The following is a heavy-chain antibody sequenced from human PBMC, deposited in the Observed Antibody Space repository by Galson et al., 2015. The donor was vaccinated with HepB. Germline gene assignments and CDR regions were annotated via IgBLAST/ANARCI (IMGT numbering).Heavy chain of an antibody. Sequence: SVKVSCKASGYTFTSYAMHWVRQAPGQRLEWMGWINAGNGNTKYSQKFQGRVTITADESTSTAYMELSSLRSEDTAVYYCARAAGTAMVWVLDYWGQGTLVTVSS. CDR1: GYTFTSYA. V-gene: IGHV1-3*01. D-gene: IGHD5-18*01. CDR3: ARAAGTAMVWVLDY. CDR2: INAGNGNT. J-gene: IGHJ4*02.